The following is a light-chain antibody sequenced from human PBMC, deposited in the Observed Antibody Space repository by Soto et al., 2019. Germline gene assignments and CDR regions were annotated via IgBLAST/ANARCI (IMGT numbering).Light chain of an antibody. CDR3: QQYNNYAFT. CDR1: QSISSW. CDR2: KAS. Sequence: DIQMTQSPSTLSASVGDRVNITCRASQSISSWLAWYQQKAGEAPKLLMYKASTLDSGVPSRFSGSGSGTEFTLTISSLQPEDFATYYCQQYNNYAFTFGRGTKVDFK. V-gene: IGKV1-5*03. J-gene: IGKJ3*01.